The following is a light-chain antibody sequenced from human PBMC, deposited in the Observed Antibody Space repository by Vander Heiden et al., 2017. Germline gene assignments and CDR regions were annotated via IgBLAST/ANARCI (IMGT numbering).Light chain of an antibody. V-gene: IGLV3-19*01. CDR2: GKN. J-gene: IGLJ2*01. CDR3: NSRDSSGNHP. CDR1: SLRSYY. Sequence: SELTQVRAVSVALVQTPRITCQGDSLRSYYASWYQQKPGQVPVLVIYGKNNRPPGIPDRFSGSSSGNTASLTITGAQAEDEADYYCNSRDSSGNHPFGGGTKLTVL.